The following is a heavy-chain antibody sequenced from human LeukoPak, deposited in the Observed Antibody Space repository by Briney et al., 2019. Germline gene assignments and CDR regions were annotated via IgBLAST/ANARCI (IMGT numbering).Heavy chain of an antibody. J-gene: IGHJ4*02. Sequence: SETLSLTCTVSGGSISSGGYYWSWIRQPPGKGLEWIGYIYHSGSTYYNPSLKSRVTISVDTSKNQFSLKLSSVTAADTAVYYCARDPSRVAADDYWGQGTLVTVSS. CDR2: IYHSGST. CDR1: GGSISSGGYY. V-gene: IGHV4-30-2*01. CDR3: ARDPSRVAADDY. D-gene: IGHD2-15*01.